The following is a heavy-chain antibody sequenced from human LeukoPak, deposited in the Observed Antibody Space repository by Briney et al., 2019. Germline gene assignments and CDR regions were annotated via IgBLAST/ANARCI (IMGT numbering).Heavy chain of an antibody. CDR1: GFTFSSYW. J-gene: IGHJ3*02. CDR3: ARGGEYDFDAFDI. V-gene: IGHV3-7*01. Sequence: GGSLRLSCAASGFTFSSYWMSWVRQAPGKGLEWVANIKQDGSEKYYVDSVKGRFTISRDNAKNSLYLQMNSLRAEDTAVYYCARGGEYDFDAFDIWGQGTMVTVSS. D-gene: IGHD3/OR15-3a*01. CDR2: IKQDGSEK.